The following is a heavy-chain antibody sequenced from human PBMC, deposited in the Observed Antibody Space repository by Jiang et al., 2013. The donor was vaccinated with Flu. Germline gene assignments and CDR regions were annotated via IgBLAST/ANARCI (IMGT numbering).Heavy chain of an antibody. J-gene: IGHJ6*02. V-gene: IGHV2-70*01. CDR1: GFSLSTSGMC. D-gene: IGHD3-10*01. CDR2: IDWDDDK. CDR3: ARIRYYGSGSYYPYYYGMDV. Sequence: KPTQTLTLTCTFSGFSLSTSGMCVSWIRQPPGKALEWLALIDWDDDKYYSTSLKTRLTISKDTSKNQVVLTMTNMDPVDTATYYCARIRYYGSGSYYPYYYGMDVWAKGPRSPSP.